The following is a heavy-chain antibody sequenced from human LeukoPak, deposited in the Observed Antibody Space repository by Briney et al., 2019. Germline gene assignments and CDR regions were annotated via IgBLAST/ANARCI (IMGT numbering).Heavy chain of an antibody. D-gene: IGHD4-23*01. Sequence: GESLKISCKGSGYRFTSYWIGWVRQMPGEGLEWMEIIYPGNSNTRYRPSFQGQVTISADKSISTAYLQWSSLKASDTAMYYCASFSDGKDSDFDHWGQGTLVTVSS. J-gene: IGHJ4*02. CDR3: ASFSDGKDSDFDH. V-gene: IGHV5-51*01. CDR2: IYPGNSNT. CDR1: GYRFTSYW.